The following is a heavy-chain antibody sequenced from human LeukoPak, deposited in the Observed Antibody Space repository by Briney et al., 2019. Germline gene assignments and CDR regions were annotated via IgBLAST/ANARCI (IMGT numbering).Heavy chain of an antibody. Sequence: PSQTLSLTCAVSGGSISSGGYSWSWIRQPPGKGLEWIGYIYHSGSTYYNPSLKSRVTVSVDRSKNQFSLKLNSVTAADTAVYYCARGRNNYGDPHPFDYWGQGTLVTVSS. D-gene: IGHD4-17*01. V-gene: IGHV4-30-2*01. CDR3: ARGRNNYGDPHPFDY. J-gene: IGHJ4*02. CDR2: IYHSGST. CDR1: GGSISSGGYS.